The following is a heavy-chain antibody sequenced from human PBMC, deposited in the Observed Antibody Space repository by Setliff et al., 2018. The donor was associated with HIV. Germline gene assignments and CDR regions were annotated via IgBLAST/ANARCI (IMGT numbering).Heavy chain of an antibody. CDR1: GYTFTGYY. Sequence: GASVKVSCKTSGYTFTGYYIHWVRQVPGQGLEWMGRINPNTGGTDYAQKFQGRVTITTDESTSTTYLELSSLRSEDTAVYYCAREDYYDSYWGQGTLVTVS. V-gene: IGHV1-2*06. D-gene: IGHD3-22*01. CDR2: INPNTGGT. J-gene: IGHJ4*02. CDR3: AREDYYDSY.